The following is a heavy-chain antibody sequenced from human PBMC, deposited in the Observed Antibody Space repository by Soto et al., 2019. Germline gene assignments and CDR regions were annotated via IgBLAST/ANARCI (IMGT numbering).Heavy chain of an antibody. Sequence: QVQLVQSGAEVRKPGSSVKVSCKASGGTFSRHAISWVRQAPGQGLEWMGGIIPIFGTAKHAQKFQGRVTIIADESTSTVYMELSSLRSEDTAMYYCAREAQPDIVATIGGGGLDYWGQGTLVTVSS. J-gene: IGHJ4*02. CDR1: GGTFSRHA. D-gene: IGHD5-12*01. V-gene: IGHV1-69*01. CDR3: AREAQPDIVATIGGGGLDY. CDR2: IIPIFGTA.